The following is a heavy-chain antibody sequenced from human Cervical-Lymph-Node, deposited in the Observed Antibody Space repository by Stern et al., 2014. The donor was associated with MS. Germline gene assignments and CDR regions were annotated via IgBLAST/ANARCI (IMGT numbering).Heavy chain of an antibody. V-gene: IGHV3-21*01. CDR1: GFIFSRYS. J-gene: IGHJ5*02. CDR2: ITSDSKYI. Sequence: EMQLVESGGGLVKPGGSLRLSCAASGFIFSRYSMRWIRQAPGKGLEWVSSITSDSKYIHYAESLKGRITITRENAENSLYLQMNGLRVEDTAVYYCAKQHAGLRGDWFDPWGQGTLVTVSP. D-gene: IGHD4-17*01. CDR3: AKQHAGLRGDWFDP.